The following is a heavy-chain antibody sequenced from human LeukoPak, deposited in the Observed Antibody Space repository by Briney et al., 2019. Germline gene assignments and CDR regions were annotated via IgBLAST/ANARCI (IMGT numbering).Heavy chain of an antibody. CDR1: GYSISSGYY. J-gene: IGHJ5*02. CDR3: ARDGRYYYDRGWFDP. D-gene: IGHD3-22*01. V-gene: IGHV4-38-2*02. Sequence: PSETLSLTSTVSGYSISSGYYWGWIRQPPGKGLEWIGSIYHSGSTYYNPPLKSRVTISVDTSKNQFSLKLSSVTAADTRVYYCARDGRYYYDRGWFDPWGQGTLVTVSS. CDR2: IYHSGST.